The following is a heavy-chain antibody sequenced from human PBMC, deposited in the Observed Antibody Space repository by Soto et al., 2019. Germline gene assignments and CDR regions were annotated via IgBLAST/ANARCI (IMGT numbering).Heavy chain of an antibody. D-gene: IGHD3-3*01. CDR2: ISAYNGNT. V-gene: IGHV1-18*04. CDR1: GYTLTSYG. J-gene: IGHJ6*02. Sequence: SVKVSFKASGYTLTSYGISLLLHAPVQGLEWMGWISAYNGNTNYAQKLQGRVTMTTDTSTSTAYMELRSLRSDDTAVYYCAREFRFWSGYPVYGMDVWGQGTTVTVSS. CDR3: AREFRFWSGYPVYGMDV.